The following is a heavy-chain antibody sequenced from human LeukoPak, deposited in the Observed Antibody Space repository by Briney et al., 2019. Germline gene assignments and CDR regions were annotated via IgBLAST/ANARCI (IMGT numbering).Heavy chain of an antibody. J-gene: IGHJ4*02. CDR2: INPSGGST. CDR3: ARLGDYGSGSVTTHHFDY. V-gene: IGHV1-46*01. Sequence: ASVTVSCKASGYTFTSYYMHWVRQAPGQGLEWMGIINPSGGSTSYAQKFQGRVTMTRDTSTSTVYMELSSLRSEDTAVYYCARLGDYGSGSVTTHHFDYWGQGTLVTVSS. CDR1: GYTFTSYY. D-gene: IGHD3-10*01.